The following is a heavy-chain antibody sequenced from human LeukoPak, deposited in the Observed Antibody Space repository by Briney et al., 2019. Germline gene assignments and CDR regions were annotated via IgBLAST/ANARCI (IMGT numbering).Heavy chain of an antibody. Sequence: PSETLSLTCAVSGYSISSGYHWGWIRQPPGKGLEWIGSIYHSGSTYYNPSLKSRVTISVDTSKNQFSLKLSSVTAADTAVYYCAGRARFWSGYYYYYYMDVWGKGTTVTVSS. CDR1: GYSISSGYH. CDR2: IYHSGST. D-gene: IGHD3-3*01. CDR3: AGRARFWSGYYYYYYMDV. J-gene: IGHJ6*03. V-gene: IGHV4-38-2*01.